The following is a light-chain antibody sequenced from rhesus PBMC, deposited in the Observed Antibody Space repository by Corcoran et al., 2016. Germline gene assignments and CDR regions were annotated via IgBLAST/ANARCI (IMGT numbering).Light chain of an antibody. J-gene: IGKJ4*01. CDR1: QDITVY. CDR2: CTN. CDR3: QQYNDFPLT. Sequence: DVQMTQSPSSLAASVGDRVTITCRASQDITVYLNWYQHKPGKAPKLLLHCTNRLAPGGPSRFSGRGSGTAFTLTIRSLQPEDFATYHCQQYNDFPLTFGGGTKVEF. V-gene: IGKV1-32*05.